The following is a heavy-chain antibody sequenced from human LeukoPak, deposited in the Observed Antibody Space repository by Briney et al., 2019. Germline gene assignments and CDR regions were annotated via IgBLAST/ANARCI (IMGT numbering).Heavy chain of an antibody. CDR2: IFGSGGSA. V-gene: IGHV3-23*01. CDR3: GKTTTGYSSGQKPAWPVDY. D-gene: IGHD6-19*01. J-gene: IGHJ4*02. Sequence: GGSLRLSCEASGFTFGSYAMYWVRQAPGKGLEWVAGIFGSGGSAHYADSAKGRFTISRDNSKNAVYLQINSLRAEDTAVYYCGKTTTGYSSGQKPAWPVDYWGQGTLVTVSS. CDR1: GFTFGSYA.